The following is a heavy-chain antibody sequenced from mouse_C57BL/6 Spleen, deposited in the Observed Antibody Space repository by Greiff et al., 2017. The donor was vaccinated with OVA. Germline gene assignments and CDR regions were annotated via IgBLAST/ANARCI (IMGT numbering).Heavy chain of an antibody. J-gene: IGHJ2*01. CDR3: AIQTPYYFDY. V-gene: IGHV3-6*01. CDR2: ISYDGSN. Sequence: ESGPGLVKPSQSLSLTCSVTGYSITSGYYWNWIRQFPGNKLEWMGYISYDGSNNYNPSLKNRISITRDTSKNQFFLKLNSVTTEDTATYYCAIQTPYYFDYWGQGTTLTVSS. CDR1: GYSITSGYY.